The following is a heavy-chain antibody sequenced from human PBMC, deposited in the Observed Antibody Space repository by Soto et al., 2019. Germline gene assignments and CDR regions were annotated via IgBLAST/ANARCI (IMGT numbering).Heavy chain of an antibody. CDR2: INHSGST. Sequence: SETLSLTCAVYGGSFSGYYWSWIRQPPGKGLEWIGEINHSGSTNYNPSLKSRVTISVDTSKNQFPLKLSSVTAADTAVYYCARARSYYYDSSGYPYYYYGMDVWGQRTTVTVSS. CDR1: GGSFSGYY. J-gene: IGHJ6*02. V-gene: IGHV4-34*01. CDR3: ARARSYYYDSSGYPYYYYGMDV. D-gene: IGHD3-22*01.